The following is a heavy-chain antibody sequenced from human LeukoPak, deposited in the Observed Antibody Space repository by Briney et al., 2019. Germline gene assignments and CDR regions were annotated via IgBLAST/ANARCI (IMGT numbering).Heavy chain of an antibody. Sequence: SETLSLTCAVYGGSFSGYYWSWIRQPPGKGLEWIGEINHSGGTNYNPSLKSRVTISVDTSKNQFSLKLSSVTAADTAVYYCARVCPLYDFWSGYYYYFDYWGQGTLVTVSS. CDR2: INHSGGT. CDR1: GGSFSGYY. J-gene: IGHJ4*02. D-gene: IGHD3-3*01. CDR3: ARVCPLYDFWSGYYYYFDY. V-gene: IGHV4-34*01.